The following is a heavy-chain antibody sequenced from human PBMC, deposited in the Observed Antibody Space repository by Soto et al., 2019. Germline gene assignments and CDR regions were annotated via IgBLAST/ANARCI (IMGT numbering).Heavy chain of an antibody. D-gene: IGHD5-12*01. Sequence: QVQLVQSGAEVKKPGSSVNVSCKASGGTFSNYPISWVGQAPGQGLEWMGGIIPIFGTGNYAQKFQGRVTITADESTSTAYMELSSLRSEDTAVYYCARGNHRWLQLWYFDLWGRGTLVTVSS. J-gene: IGHJ2*01. CDR2: IIPIFGTG. CDR3: ARGNHRWLQLWYFDL. V-gene: IGHV1-69*12. CDR1: GGTFSNYP.